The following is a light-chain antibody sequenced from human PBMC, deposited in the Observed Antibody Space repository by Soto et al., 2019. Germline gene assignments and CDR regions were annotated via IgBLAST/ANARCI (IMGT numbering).Light chain of an antibody. J-gene: IGKJ4*01. V-gene: IGKV3-20*01. CDR2: ATS. Sequence: DIVLTQSPGTRSLSPGERATVSCRASQTVGSSYLAWYQQKLGQAPRLLIYATSSRATGIPDRFSGSGSGTDFTLTISRLEPEDFAVYYCQQSGPSPPLTFGGGTKVEI. CDR1: QTVGSSY. CDR3: QQSGPSPPLT.